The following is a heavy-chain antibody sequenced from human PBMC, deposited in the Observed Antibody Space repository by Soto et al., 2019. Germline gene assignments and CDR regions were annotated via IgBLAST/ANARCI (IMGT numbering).Heavy chain of an antibody. J-gene: IGHJ3*02. CDR1: GGTFSSYA. Sequence: VKVSCKASGGTFSSYAISWVRQAPGQGLEWMGGIIPIFGTANYAQKFQGRVTITADESTSTAYMELSSLRSEDTAVYYCARDPSYYYDSSGYPGYAFDIWGQGTMVT. D-gene: IGHD3-22*01. CDR3: ARDPSYYYDSSGYPGYAFDI. CDR2: IIPIFGTA. V-gene: IGHV1-69*01.